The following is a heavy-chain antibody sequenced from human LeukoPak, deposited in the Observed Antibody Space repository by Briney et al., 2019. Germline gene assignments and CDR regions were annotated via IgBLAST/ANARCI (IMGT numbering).Heavy chain of an antibody. Sequence: SETLSLTCAVYGGSVSGYYWSWIRQPPGKGLEWIGEINHSGSTNYNPSLKSRVTISVDTSKNQFSLKLSSVTAADTAVYYCARARWPYYYYYGMDVWGQGTTVTVSS. CDR2: INHSGST. D-gene: IGHD4-23*01. CDR1: GGSVSGYY. V-gene: IGHV4-34*01. J-gene: IGHJ6*02. CDR3: ARARWPYYYYYGMDV.